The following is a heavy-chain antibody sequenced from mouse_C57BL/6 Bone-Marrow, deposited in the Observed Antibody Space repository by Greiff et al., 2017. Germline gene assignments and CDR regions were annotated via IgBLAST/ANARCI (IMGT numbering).Heavy chain of an antibody. CDR3: ARRAGASLFDY. CDR2: IDPNGGGT. J-gene: IGHJ2*01. CDR1: GYTFTSYW. Sequence: VQLQQPGAELVKPGASVKLSCTASGYTFTSYWMHWVQQRPGRGLEWLGRIDPNGGGTKYTEKFKSKATLTGDKPSSTAYMQLSSLTSEDSAVYYGARRAGASLFDYWGQGTTLTVSS. V-gene: IGHV1-72*01. D-gene: IGHD3-3*01.